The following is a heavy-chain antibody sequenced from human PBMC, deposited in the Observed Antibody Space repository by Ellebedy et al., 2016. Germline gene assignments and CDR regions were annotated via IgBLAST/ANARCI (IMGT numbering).Heavy chain of an antibody. CDR3: ARSLRGDGGYDFALEI. D-gene: IGHD5-12*01. CDR1: GFTFSSYG. Sequence: GESLKISXAASGFTFSSYGMHWVRQAPGKGLEWVAVIWYDGSNKYYADSVKGRFTISRDNSKNTLYLQMNSLRAEDTAVYYCARSLRGDGGYDFALEIWGQGTSVIVSS. CDR2: IWYDGSNK. V-gene: IGHV3-33*01. J-gene: IGHJ3*02.